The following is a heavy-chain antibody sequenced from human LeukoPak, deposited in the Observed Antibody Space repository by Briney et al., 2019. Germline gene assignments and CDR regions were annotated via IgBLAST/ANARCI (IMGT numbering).Heavy chain of an antibody. CDR3: ARDQARGSSLDY. V-gene: IGHV4-61*02. CDR2: IYTSGST. CDR1: GGSISSGSYY. D-gene: IGHD1-26*01. Sequence: SETLSLTCTVSGGSISSGSYYWSWIRQPAGKGLEWIGRIYTSGSTNYNPSLKSRVTISVDKSKNQFSLKLSSVTAADTAVYYCARDQARGSSLDYWGQGTLVTVSS. J-gene: IGHJ4*02.